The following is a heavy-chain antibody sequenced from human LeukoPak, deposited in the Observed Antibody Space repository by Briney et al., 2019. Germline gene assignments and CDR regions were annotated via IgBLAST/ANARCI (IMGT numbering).Heavy chain of an antibody. CDR2: IKQDGSEK. Sequence: GGSLRLSCAASGFTFSSYTMNWVRQAPGRGLEWVANIKQDGSEKYYVDSVKGRFTISRDNAKNSLYLQMDSLRVEDTAAYYCARVSLAVSGESYYYYYMDVWGKGTTVTVSS. D-gene: IGHD6-19*01. V-gene: IGHV3-7*01. CDR3: ARVSLAVSGESYYYYYMDV. CDR1: GFTFSSYT. J-gene: IGHJ6*03.